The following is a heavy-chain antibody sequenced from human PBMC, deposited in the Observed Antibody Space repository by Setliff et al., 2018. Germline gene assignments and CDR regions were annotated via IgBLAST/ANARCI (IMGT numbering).Heavy chain of an antibody. J-gene: IGHJ1*01. D-gene: IGHD1-1*01. Sequence: SETLSLTCTVSGGSVDSYYWSWIRQPPGKGLEWIGFISYSGITTYNVSLKSRVSISVDTSKNQLSLTLSSVTAADTAVYYCVREGYSEYFQDWGRGTLVTVSS. V-gene: IGHV4-59*02. CDR2: ISYSGIT. CDR1: GGSVDSYY. CDR3: VREGYSEYFQD.